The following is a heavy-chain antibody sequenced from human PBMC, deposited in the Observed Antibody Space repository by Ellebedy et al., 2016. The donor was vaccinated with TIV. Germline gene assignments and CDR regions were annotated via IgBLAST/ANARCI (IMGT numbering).Heavy chain of an antibody. Sequence: GESLKISCAASGFTFSGFAVHWVRPAPGKGLEWVAVIAYDGSNTYYADSVKGRFTISRDNSKNTLYLQMNSLRTEDTAVYYCARGLSGSYYFLFDYWGQGTLVTVSS. D-gene: IGHD1-26*01. CDR1: GFTFSGFA. V-gene: IGHV3-30-3*01. CDR3: ARGLSGSYYFLFDY. J-gene: IGHJ4*02. CDR2: IAYDGSNT.